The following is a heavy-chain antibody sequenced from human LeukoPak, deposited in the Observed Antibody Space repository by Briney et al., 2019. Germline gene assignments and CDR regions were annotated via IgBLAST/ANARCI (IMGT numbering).Heavy chain of an antibody. CDR2: LSSSSTYI. J-gene: IGHJ3*02. CDR3: ARGEGGSGTADVFDI. Sequence: GGSLRLSCAASGFTFSSYSMTWVRQAPGKGLEWVSSLSSSSTYIYYADSVKGRFTISRDNAKNSLYLQMNSLRAEDTAVYYCARGEGGSGTADVFDIWGQGTMVTVSS. V-gene: IGHV3-21*01. CDR1: GFTFSSYS. D-gene: IGHD2-15*01.